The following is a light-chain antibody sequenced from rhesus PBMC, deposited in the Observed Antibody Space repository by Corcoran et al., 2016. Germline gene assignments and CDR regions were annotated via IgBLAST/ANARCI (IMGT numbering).Light chain of an antibody. CDR1: QSVSSY. J-gene: IGKJ4*01. V-gene: IGKV3-53*02. CDR2: GAS. CDR3: QKYSSPPLT. Sequence: QVILTQSPASLSLSPGERATLSCRASQSVSSYLAWYQQKPGQAPQLLIYGASRRATGIPDRFSGSGAGTEFTLTISSLEAEDFGVYYCQKYSSPPLTFGGGTKVEVK.